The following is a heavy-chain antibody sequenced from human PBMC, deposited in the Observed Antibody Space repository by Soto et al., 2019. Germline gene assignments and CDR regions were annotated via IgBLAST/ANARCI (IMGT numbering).Heavy chain of an antibody. Sequence: PGGSLRLSCAASGFTFDDYAMHWVRQAPGKGLEWVSAISGSGGSTYYADSVKGRFTISRDNSKNTLYLQMNSLRAEDTAVYYCAKGYYGSGTTYFDYWGQGTLVTVSS. V-gene: IGHV3-23*01. CDR2: ISGSGGST. D-gene: IGHD3-10*01. J-gene: IGHJ4*02. CDR1: GFTFDDYA. CDR3: AKGYYGSGTTYFDY.